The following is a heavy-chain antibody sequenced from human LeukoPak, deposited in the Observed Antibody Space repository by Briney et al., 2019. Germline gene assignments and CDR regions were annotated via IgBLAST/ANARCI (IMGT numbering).Heavy chain of an antibody. V-gene: IGHV4-30-4*01. J-gene: IGHJ3*02. CDR2: IYYSGST. CDR1: GGSISSGDYY. CDR3: ARGVLLWFGEFRAFDI. Sequence: SQTLSLTCTVSGGSISSGDYYWSWIRQPPGKGLEWIGYIYYSGSTYYNPSLKSQVTISVDTSKNQFSLKLSSVTAADTAVYYCARGVLLWFGEFRAFDIWGQGTMVTVSS. D-gene: IGHD3-10*01.